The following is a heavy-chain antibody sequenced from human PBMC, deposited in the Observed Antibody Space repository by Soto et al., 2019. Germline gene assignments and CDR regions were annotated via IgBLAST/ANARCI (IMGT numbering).Heavy chain of an antibody. V-gene: IGHV4-59*01. Sequence: SETLSLTCTVSGGSISSYYRSWIRQPPGKGLEWIGYIYYSGSTNYNPSLKSRVTISVDTSKNQFSLKLSSVTAADTAVYYCARVRMSTVVTGWYFDLWGRGTLVTVSS. CDR2: IYYSGST. D-gene: IGHD2-15*01. CDR3: ARVRMSTVVTGWYFDL. CDR1: GGSISSYY. J-gene: IGHJ2*01.